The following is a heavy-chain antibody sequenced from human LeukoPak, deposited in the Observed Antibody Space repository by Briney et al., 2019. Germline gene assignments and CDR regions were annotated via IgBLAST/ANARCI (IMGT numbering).Heavy chain of an antibody. D-gene: IGHD2-15*01. J-gene: IGHJ4*02. CDR3: TTRSKRVVVAAVY. Sequence: GGSLRLSCAASGFTFSNAWMSWVRQAPGKGLEWVGRIKSKTDGGTKDYAAPVQGRFTISSEDSKNTLYLQMNSLKTEDTAVYYCTTRSKRVVVAAVYWGQGTLVTVSS. CDR2: IKSKTDGGTK. V-gene: IGHV3-15*01. CDR1: GFTFSNAW.